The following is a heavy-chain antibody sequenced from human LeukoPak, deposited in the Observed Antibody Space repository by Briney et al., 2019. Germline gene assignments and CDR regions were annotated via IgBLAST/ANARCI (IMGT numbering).Heavy chain of an antibody. V-gene: IGHV4-61*02. D-gene: IGHD3-3*01. CDR1: GGSISSGSYY. Sequence: KPSETLSLTCTVSGGSISSGSYYWSWIRQPAGKGLEWIGRIYTSGSTNYNPSLKSRVTISVDTSKNQFSLKLSSVTAADTAVYYCARLGYDSGTHHLGQGTLVTVSS. J-gene: IGHJ5*02. CDR3: ARLGYDSGTHH. CDR2: IYTSGST.